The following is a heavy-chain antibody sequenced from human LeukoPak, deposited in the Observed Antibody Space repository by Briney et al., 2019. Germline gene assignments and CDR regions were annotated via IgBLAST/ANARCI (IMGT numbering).Heavy chain of an antibody. CDR1: GGSFSDYY. CDR2: INHSGST. Sequence: SETLSLTCAVYGGSFSDYYWSWIRQPPGKGLEWIGEINHSGSTNYNPSLKSRVTISVDTSENQFSLKLSSVTAADTAVYYCARVLRPFTIFGVVFKSIDYFDYWGQGTLVTVSS. V-gene: IGHV4-34*01. D-gene: IGHD3-3*01. J-gene: IGHJ4*02. CDR3: ARVLRPFTIFGVVFKSIDYFDY.